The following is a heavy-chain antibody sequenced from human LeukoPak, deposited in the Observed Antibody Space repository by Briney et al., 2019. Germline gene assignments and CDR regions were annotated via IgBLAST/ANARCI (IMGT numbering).Heavy chain of an antibody. D-gene: IGHD6-13*01. J-gene: IGHJ4*02. CDR3: ARPSSSSWSNFDY. CDR2: INHSGST. V-gene: IGHV4-34*01. CDR1: GGSFSGYS. Sequence: SETLSLTCAVSGGSFSGYSWSWIRQPPRKGLEWIGEINHSGSTNYNPSLKSRVTISVDTSKNQFSLKLSSVTAADTAVYYCARPSSSSWSNFDYWGQGTLVTVSS.